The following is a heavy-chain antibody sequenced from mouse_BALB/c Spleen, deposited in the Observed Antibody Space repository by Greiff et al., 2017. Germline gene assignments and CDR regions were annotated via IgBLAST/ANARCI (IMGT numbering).Heavy chain of an antibody. CDR2: INPSTGYT. CDR1: GYTFTSYW. CDR3: ARTGANDGYQFAY. V-gene: IGHV1-7*01. J-gene: IGHJ3*01. Sequence: QVQLQQSGAELAKPGASVKMSCKASGYTFTSYWMHWVKQRPGQGLEWIGYINPSTGYTEYNQKFKDKATLTADKSSSTAYMQLSSLTSEDSAVYYCARTGANDGYQFAYWGQGTLVTVSA. D-gene: IGHD2-3*01.